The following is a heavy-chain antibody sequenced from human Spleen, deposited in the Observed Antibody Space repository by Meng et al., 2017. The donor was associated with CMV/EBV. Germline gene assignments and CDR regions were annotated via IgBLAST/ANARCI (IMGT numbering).Heavy chain of an antibody. Sequence: GSLRLSCAVYGGSFSGYYWSWIRQPPGKGLEWIGSIYYSGSTYYNPSLKSRVTISVDTPKNQFSLKLSSVTAADTAVYYCARDIPGIAVASGWGQGTLVTVSS. CDR3: ARDIPGIAVASG. J-gene: IGHJ4*02. D-gene: IGHD6-19*01. V-gene: IGHV4-34*01. CDR2: IYYSGST. CDR1: GGSFSGYY.